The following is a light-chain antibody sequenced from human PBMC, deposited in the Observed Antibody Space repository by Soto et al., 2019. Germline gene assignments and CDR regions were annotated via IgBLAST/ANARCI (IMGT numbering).Light chain of an antibody. CDR1: RGISSS. J-gene: IGKJ3*01. Sequence: DIPLTQSPSFLSASVGDRVTITCRASRGISSSLAWYQQKPGKAPKLLIYAASTFQSGVPPRFSGSGSETEFTLTISSLQPEDFATYYCQQLNSYPLFGPGTKVDIK. CDR2: AAS. V-gene: IGKV1-9*01. CDR3: QQLNSYPL.